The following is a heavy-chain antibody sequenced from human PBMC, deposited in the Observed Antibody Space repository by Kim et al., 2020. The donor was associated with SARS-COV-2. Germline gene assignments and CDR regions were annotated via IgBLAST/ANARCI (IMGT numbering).Heavy chain of an antibody. V-gene: IGHV3-7*01. CDR2: I. D-gene: IGHD3-16*01. CDR3: ARPYRGGSFDI. Sequence: ISYVDSGRGRFTISRDDAKNALSLQRDSLRAEDTALYFCARPYRGGSFDIWGQGTMVTVSS. J-gene: IGHJ3*02.